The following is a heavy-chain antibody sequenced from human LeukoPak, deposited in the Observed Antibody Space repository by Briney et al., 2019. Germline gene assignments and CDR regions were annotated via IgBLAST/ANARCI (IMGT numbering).Heavy chain of an antibody. J-gene: IGHJ4*02. CDR3: ARDQLRHDY. D-gene: IGHD2-2*01. V-gene: IGHV3-48*04. CDR2: LSSSSSTI. Sequence: LAGGSLRLSCAASGFTFSSYSMNWVRQAPGKGLEWVSYLSSSSSTIYYADSVKGRFTISRDNAKNSLYLQMNSLRAEDTALYYCARDQLRHDYWGQGTLVTVSS. CDR1: GFTFSSYS.